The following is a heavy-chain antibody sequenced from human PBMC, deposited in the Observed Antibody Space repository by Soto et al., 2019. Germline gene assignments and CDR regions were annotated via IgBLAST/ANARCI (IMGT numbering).Heavy chain of an antibody. CDR2: LHSGGDT. D-gene: IGHD3-10*01. CDR1: GIPVSSNY. J-gene: IGHJ6*02. CDR3: ARDGPYYLASRMGV. Sequence: EVQLVESGGGLVQPGGSLRLSCVASGIPVSSNYMTWVRQAPGKGLEWVSVLHSGGDTYYANSVKGRFTISRHDSTNTLFLQGNSLTAENTAVYYCARDGPYYLASRMGVWGQGITVTVSS. V-gene: IGHV3-53*04.